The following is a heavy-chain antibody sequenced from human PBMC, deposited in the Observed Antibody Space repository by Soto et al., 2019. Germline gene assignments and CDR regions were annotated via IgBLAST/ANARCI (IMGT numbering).Heavy chain of an antibody. CDR3: ARAPSSSWYFDFDY. J-gene: IGHJ4*02. D-gene: IGHD6-13*01. CDR1: GFTFSSYS. Sequence: GSLRLSCAASGFTFSSYSMNWVRQAPGKGLEWVSSISSSSSYIYYADSVKGRFTISRDNAKNSLYLQTNSLRAEDTAVYYCARAPSSSWYFDFDYWGQGTLVTVSS. CDR2: ISSSSSYI. V-gene: IGHV3-21*01.